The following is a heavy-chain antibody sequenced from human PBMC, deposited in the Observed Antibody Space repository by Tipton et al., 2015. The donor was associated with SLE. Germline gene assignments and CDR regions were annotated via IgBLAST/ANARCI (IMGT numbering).Heavy chain of an antibody. CDR3: ARALWGSDRYYYYMDV. Sequence: TLSLTCAVSGGSISSGGYSWSWIRQPPGKGLEWIGYIYYSGSTYYNPSLQSRLTMSVDTSRNQFSLKLTSVTAADTAVYYCARALWGSDRYYYYMDVWGKGTTVTVSS. J-gene: IGHJ6*03. CDR1: GGSISSGGYS. CDR2: IYYSGST. D-gene: IGHD2-21*01. V-gene: IGHV4-31*11.